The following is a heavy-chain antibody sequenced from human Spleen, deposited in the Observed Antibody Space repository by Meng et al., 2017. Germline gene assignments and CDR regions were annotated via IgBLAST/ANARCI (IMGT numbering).Heavy chain of an antibody. V-gene: IGHV1-2*06. J-gene: IGHJ4*02. D-gene: IGHD3-22*01. CDR1: GYNFPDYY. CDR3: AREANDSSGYYYMSY. Sequence: ASVKVSCKPSGYNFPDYYIHWVRRAPGQGLEWMGRINPKSGDTHYAQKFQARVTMTGDTSISTAYMELSGLRSDDTAMYYCAREANDSSGYYYMSYWGQGTLVTVSS. CDR2: INPKSGDT.